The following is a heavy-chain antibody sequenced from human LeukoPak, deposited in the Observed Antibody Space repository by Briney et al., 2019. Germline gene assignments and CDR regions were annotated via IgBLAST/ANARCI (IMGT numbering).Heavy chain of an antibody. V-gene: IGHV4-39*07. CDR1: GGSISRSSYY. D-gene: IGHD3-10*01. Sequence: SETLSLTCTVSGGSISRSSYYWGWIRPPPGKGREWIGSIYYRMTSDYNPSPKSRVTMSVDMSTRQISLKLSSVTAADRAVYYGARAGGGDGSGSLWGPGTLVTVSS. CDR2: IYYRMTS. CDR3: ARAGGGDGSGSL. J-gene: IGHJ4*02.